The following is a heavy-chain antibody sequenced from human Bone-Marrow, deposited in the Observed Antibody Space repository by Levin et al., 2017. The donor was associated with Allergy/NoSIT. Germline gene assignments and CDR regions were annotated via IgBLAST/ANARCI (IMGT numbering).Heavy chain of an antibody. J-gene: IGHJ3*01. CDR3: AKYNSAQDAFDV. V-gene: IGHV3-9*01. D-gene: IGHD1-1*01. CDR2: INWNSVNI. Sequence: GGSLRLSCAASGITLGDYPMHWVRQVPGKGLEWLSGINWNSVNIDYADSVRGRFTISRDNAKSSLFLQMDSLRPEDTALYFCAKYNSAQDAFDVWGQGTMVTVSS. CDR1: GITLGDYP.